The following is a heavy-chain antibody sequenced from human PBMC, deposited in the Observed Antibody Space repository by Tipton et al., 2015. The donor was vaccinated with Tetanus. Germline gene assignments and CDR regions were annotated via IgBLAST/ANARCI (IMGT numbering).Heavy chain of an antibody. CDR1: YDSFYGYY. D-gene: IGHD5-24*01. CDR3: ARWRDGFNRALDS. CDR2: IRHSENT. J-gene: IGHJ4*02. Sequence: TLSLTCAVYYDSFYGYYWSWVRQPPGKGLEWIGEIRHSENTNYNPSLQSRVTISMNTANNHIYLNLTSVTAADTAVYYCARWRDGFNRALDSWGQGIMVTVSS. V-gene: IGHV4-34*01.